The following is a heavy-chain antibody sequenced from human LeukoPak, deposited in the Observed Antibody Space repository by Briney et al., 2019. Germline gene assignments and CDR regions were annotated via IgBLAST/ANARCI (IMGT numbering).Heavy chain of an antibody. D-gene: IGHD5-12*01. CDR2: IYYSGTT. V-gene: IGHV4-30-4*01. CDR1: GASIRSDGYY. CDR3: TWHRGYERD. J-gene: IGHJ4*02. Sequence: SQTLSLTCTVSGASIRSDGYYCSWIRQPPGKGLEWIGYIYYSGTTHYSPSLETRLTISVDTSKNQFSLNLRSVTAADTAVYYCTWHRGYERDWGQGTLVSVSS.